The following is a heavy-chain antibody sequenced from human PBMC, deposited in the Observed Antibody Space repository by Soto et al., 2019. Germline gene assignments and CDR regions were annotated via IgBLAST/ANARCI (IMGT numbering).Heavy chain of an antibody. D-gene: IGHD2-15*01. J-gene: IGHJ4*02. V-gene: IGHV3-7*01. CDR1: GFTFSSYW. Sequence: GGSLRLSCAASGFTFSSYWMTWVRQAPGKGLEWVANIKQDGSEKYYVDSVRGRFTISRDNAKNSLYLQLNSLRAEDTAVYYCARASGYCSGGSCFPFDYWGQGTLVTVSS. CDR3: ARASGYCSGGSCFPFDY. CDR2: IKQDGSEK.